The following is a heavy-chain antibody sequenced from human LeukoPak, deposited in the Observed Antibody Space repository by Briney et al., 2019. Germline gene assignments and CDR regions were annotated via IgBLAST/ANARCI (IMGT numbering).Heavy chain of an antibody. CDR1: GYTLTELS. J-gene: IGHJ3*02. D-gene: IGHD1-1*01. CDR2: FDPEDGET. Sequence: ASVKVSCKVSGYTLTELSMHWVRQAPGKGLEWMGGFDPEDGETIYAQKFQGRVTMTEDTSTDTAYMELSSLRSEDTAVYYCATEGSQLERRGAFDIWGQGTMVTVSS. V-gene: IGHV1-24*01. CDR3: ATEGSQLERRGAFDI.